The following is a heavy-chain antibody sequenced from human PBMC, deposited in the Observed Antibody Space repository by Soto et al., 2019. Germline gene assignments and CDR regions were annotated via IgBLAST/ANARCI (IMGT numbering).Heavy chain of an antibody. CDR2: ISGSGGST. Sequence: GGSLRLSCAASGFTFSSYAMSWVRQAPGKGLEWVSAISGSGGSTYYADSVKGRFTISRDNSKNTLYLQMNSLRAEDTAVYYCAKDRFSFGELFLIDFEYCGKETLVPVAS. V-gene: IGHV3-23*01. CDR3: AKDRFSFGELFLIDFEY. J-gene: IGHJ4*02. CDR1: GFTFSSYA. D-gene: IGHD3-10*01.